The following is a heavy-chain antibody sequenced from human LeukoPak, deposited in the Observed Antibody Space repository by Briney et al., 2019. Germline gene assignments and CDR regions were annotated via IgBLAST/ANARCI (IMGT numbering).Heavy chain of an antibody. Sequence: SETLSLTCTVSGGSVSSGSYYWSWIRQPPGKGLEWIGYIYYSGSTNYNPSLKSRVTISVDTSKNQFSLKLSSVTAADTAVYYCARDVVDGDAFDIWGQGTMVTVSS. V-gene: IGHV4-61*01. D-gene: IGHD2-15*01. CDR1: GGSVSSGSYY. J-gene: IGHJ3*02. CDR2: IYYSGST. CDR3: ARDVVDGDAFDI.